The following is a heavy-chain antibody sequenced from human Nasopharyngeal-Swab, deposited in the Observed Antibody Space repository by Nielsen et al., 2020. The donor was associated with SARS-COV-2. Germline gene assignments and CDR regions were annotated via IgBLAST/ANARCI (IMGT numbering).Heavy chain of an antibody. J-gene: IGHJ4*02. Sequence: GGSLRPSCAASGFTFSSYAMSWVRQAPGKGLEWVSAISGSGGSTYYADSVKGRFTISRDNSKNTLYLQMNSLRAEDTAVYYCAKDSDFWSGYFDYWGQGTLVTVSS. D-gene: IGHD3-3*01. CDR2: ISGSGGST. CDR1: GFTFSSYA. CDR3: AKDSDFWSGYFDY. V-gene: IGHV3-23*01.